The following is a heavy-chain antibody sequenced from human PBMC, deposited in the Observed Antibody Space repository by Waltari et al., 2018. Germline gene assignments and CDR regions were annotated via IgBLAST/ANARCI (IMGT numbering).Heavy chain of an antibody. D-gene: IGHD4-17*01. Sequence: QVQLVQSGAEVKKPGSSVKVSCKASGGTFSSYAISWVRQAPGQGLEWMGRIITIFGTANNAQKFPGRVTITADKSTSTAYMELSSLRSENTAVYYCARSSYGDYWYFDLWGRGTLVTVSS. CDR3: ARSSYGDYWYFDL. CDR1: GGTFSSYA. V-gene: IGHV1-69*08. CDR2: IITIFGTA. J-gene: IGHJ2*01.